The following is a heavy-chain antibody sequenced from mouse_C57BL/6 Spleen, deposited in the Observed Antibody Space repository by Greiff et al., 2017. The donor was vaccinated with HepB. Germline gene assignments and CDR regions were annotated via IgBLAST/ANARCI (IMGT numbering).Heavy chain of an antibody. D-gene: IGHD2-4*01. CDR3: ASGGYDYGFDY. J-gene: IGHJ2*01. Sequence: QVQLQQPGAELVMPGASVKLSCKASGYTFTSYWMHWVKQRPGQGLEWIGEIDPSDSYTNYNQKFKGKSTLTVDKSSSTAYMQLSSLTSEDSAVYYYASGGYDYGFDYWGQGTTLTVSS. CDR2: IDPSDSYT. V-gene: IGHV1-69*01. CDR1: GYTFTSYW.